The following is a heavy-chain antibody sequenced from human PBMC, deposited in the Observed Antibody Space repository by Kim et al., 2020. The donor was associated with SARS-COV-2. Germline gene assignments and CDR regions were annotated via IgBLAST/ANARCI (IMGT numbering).Heavy chain of an antibody. V-gene: IGHV3-7*03. CDR3: ASKMTEYSSSWYWVYYYYGMDV. Sequence: GGSLRLSCAASGFTFSSYWMSWVRQAPGKGLEWVANIKQDGSEKYYVDSVKGRFTISRDNAKNSLYLQMNSLRAEDTAVYYCASKMTEYSSSWYWVYYYYGMDVWGQGTTVTVSS. CDR2: IKQDGSEK. J-gene: IGHJ6*02. D-gene: IGHD6-13*01. CDR1: GFTFSSYW.